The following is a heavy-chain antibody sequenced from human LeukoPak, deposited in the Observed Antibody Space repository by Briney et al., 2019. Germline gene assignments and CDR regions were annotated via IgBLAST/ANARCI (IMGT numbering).Heavy chain of an antibody. CDR1: GGSFSGYY. Sequence: SETPSLTCAVYGGSFSGYYWSWIRQPPGKGLEWIGEINHSGSTNYNPSLKSRVTISVDTSKNQFSLKLSSVTAADTAVYYCARKVRIVVVVAATDIHFDYWGQGTLVTVSS. D-gene: IGHD2-15*01. CDR3: ARKVRIVVVVAATDIHFDY. CDR2: INHSGST. V-gene: IGHV4-34*01. J-gene: IGHJ4*02.